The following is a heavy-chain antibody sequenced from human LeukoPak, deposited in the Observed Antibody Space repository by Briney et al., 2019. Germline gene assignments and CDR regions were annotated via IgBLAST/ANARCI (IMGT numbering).Heavy chain of an antibody. CDR3: ARVRYSSSWYNWFDP. J-gene: IGHJ5*02. Sequence: SETLSLTCAVYGGSFSGYYWSWIRQPSGKGLEWIGEINHSGSTNYNPSLKSRVTISVDTSKNQFSLKLSSVTAADTAVYYCARVRYSSSWYNWFDPWGQGTLVTVSS. CDR2: INHSGST. V-gene: IGHV4-34*01. CDR1: GGSFSGYY. D-gene: IGHD6-13*01.